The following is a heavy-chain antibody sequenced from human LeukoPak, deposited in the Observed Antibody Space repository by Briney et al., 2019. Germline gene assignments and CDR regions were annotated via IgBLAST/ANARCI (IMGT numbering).Heavy chain of an antibody. D-gene: IGHD6-13*01. CDR1: GGTFSSYA. Sequence: GASVKVSCKASGGTFSSYAISWVRQAPGQGLEWMGGIIPIFGTANYAQKFQGRVTITADESTSTAYMELSSLRSEDTAVYYCARSDQYSSSWSLDYWGQGTLVTVFS. J-gene: IGHJ4*02. CDR3: ARSDQYSSSWSLDY. V-gene: IGHV1-69*13. CDR2: IIPIFGTA.